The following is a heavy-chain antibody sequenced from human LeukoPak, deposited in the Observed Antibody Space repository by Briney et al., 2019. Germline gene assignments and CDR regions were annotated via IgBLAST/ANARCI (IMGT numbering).Heavy chain of an antibody. CDR3: ARGPQYSSSWYER. V-gene: IGHV4-34*01. D-gene: IGHD6-13*01. CDR1: GVSFSGYY. Sequence: SETLSLTCAVYGVSFSGYYWSWIRQPPGKGLEWIGEINHSGSTNYNPSLKSRVTISVDTSRNQFSLKLSSVTAADTAVYYCARGPQYSSSWYERWGQGTLVTVSS. J-gene: IGHJ5*02. CDR2: INHSGST.